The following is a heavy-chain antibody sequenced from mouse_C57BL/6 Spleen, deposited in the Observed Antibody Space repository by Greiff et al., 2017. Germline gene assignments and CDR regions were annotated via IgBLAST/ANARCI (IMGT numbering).Heavy chain of an antibody. Sequence: VQLQQPGAELVRPGASVKLSCTASGFNIKDDYMHWVKQRPEQGLEWIGWIDPENGDTEYDAKFQGKATITADTSSNTAYLQLSSLTSEDTAVYYCTTSWVSKRWFAYWGQGTLVTVSA. CDR3: TTSWVSKRWFAY. J-gene: IGHJ3*01. D-gene: IGHD2-13*01. CDR1: GFNIKDDY. CDR2: IDPENGDT. V-gene: IGHV14-4*01.